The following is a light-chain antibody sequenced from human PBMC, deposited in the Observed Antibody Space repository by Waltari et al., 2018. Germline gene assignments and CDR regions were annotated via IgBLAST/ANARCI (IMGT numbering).Light chain of an antibody. J-gene: IGKJ1*01. CDR2: WAS. CDR1: QSVLYSSNNKNY. V-gene: IGKV4-1*01. Sequence: DIVMTQSPDSLAVCLGERATINCKSSQSVLYSSNNKNYLAWYQQKPGQPPKLLIYWASTRESGVPDRFSGSGSGTDFTLTISSLQAEDVAVYYCQQYYNIPWTFGQGTKVEIK. CDR3: QQYYNIPWT.